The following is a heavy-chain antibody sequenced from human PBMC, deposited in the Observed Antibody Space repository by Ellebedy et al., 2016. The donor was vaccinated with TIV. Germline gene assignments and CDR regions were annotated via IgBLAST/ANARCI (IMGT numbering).Heavy chain of an antibody. CDR3: ARLGVIAAAGASDY. CDR2: ISYSGDLM. Sequence: GESLKISCAASGFIVSRNYMSWFRQAPGKGPEWVSYISYSGDLMYYADSVKGRFTTSRDNAENYLYLQMNSLRAEDTAVYYCARLGVIAAAGASDYWGQGTLVIVSS. V-gene: IGHV3-11*01. CDR1: GFIVSRNY. J-gene: IGHJ4*02. D-gene: IGHD6-13*01.